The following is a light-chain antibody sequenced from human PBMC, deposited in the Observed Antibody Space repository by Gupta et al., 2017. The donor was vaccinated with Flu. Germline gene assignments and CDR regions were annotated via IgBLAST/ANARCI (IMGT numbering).Light chain of an antibody. CDR1: TGTIVSNN. J-gene: IGLJ1*01. CDR3: QSNDGHNCEV. CDR2: KDN. V-gene: IGLV6-57*01. Sequence: VIISCAPDTGTIVSNNTQWYQQRPAESAPVVIYKDNRRPSGVPARFSCSIDISSNAASLTISGQKEEDEADYYCQSNDGHNCEVFGTGTKVTVL.